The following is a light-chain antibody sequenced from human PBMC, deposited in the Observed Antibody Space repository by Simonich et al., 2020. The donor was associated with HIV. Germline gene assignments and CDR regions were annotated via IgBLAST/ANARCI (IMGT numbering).Light chain of an antibody. CDR3: SSYTSSNTWV. CDR2: DVS. V-gene: IGLV2-14*01. J-gene: IGLJ3*02. CDR1: SSDIGSYNY. Sequence: QSALTQPASVSGSPGQSIPISCTGTSSDIGSYNYVSWYQQHPGKAPKLMIYDVSKRPSGVSDRFSGSKSGNTASLTISGLQAEDEVDYYCSSYTSSNTWVFGGGTKLTVL.